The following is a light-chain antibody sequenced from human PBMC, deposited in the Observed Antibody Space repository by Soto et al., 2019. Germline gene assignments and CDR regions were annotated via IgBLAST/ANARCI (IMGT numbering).Light chain of an antibody. J-gene: IGKJ4*01. V-gene: IGKV1-5*03. Sequence: DIQMTQSPSTLSASVGDRVTITCRASQSISSWLAWYQQKPGKAPNLLIYKASSLESGVPPRFSCSGSGTEFTLTISSLQPDDFATYYCQQYNSYPLTFGGGTKVEIK. CDR3: QQYNSYPLT. CDR2: KAS. CDR1: QSISSW.